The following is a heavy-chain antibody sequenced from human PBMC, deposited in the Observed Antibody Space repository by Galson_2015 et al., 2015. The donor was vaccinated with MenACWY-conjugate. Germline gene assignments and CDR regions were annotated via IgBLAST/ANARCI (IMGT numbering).Heavy chain of an antibody. J-gene: IGHJ4*02. V-gene: IGHV1-18*01. CDR1: GYTFTSYG. CDR3: VRARNQVDDD. CDR2: TSAYNGNT. D-gene: IGHD2-15*01. Sequence: SVKVSCKASGYTFTSYGISWVRQAPGQGLEWMGWTSAYNGNTNYAQKFQGRVTLTTDTSTSTAYMELRSLRSDDTAVYYCVRARNQVDDDWGQGTLAPVSS.